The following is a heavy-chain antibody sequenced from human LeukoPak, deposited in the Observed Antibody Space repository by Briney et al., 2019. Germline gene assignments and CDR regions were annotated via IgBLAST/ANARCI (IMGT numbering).Heavy chain of an antibody. CDR2: ISWNSGSI. J-gene: IGHJ4*02. CDR1: GFTFDDYA. D-gene: IGHD6-19*01. Sequence: GGSLRLSCAASGFTFDDYAMHWVRQAPGKSLEWVSGISWNSGSIGYADSVKGRFTISRDNAKNSLYLQMNSLRAEDMALYYCAKGTYSSGWYVIDYWGQGTLVTVSS. CDR3: AKGTYSSGWYVIDY. V-gene: IGHV3-9*03.